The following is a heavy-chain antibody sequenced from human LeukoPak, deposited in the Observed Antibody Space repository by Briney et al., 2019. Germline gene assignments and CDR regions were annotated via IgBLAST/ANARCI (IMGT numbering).Heavy chain of an antibody. Sequence: SETLSLTCAVYGGSFSGYYWSWIRQPPGKGLEWIGEINHSGSTNYNPSLKSRVTISVDTSKNQFSLKLSSVTAADTAVYYCARDDTMIVGWFGPWGQGTLVTVSS. CDR2: INHSGST. CDR1: GGSFSGYY. V-gene: IGHV4-34*01. J-gene: IGHJ5*02. D-gene: IGHD3-22*01. CDR3: ARDDTMIVGWFGP.